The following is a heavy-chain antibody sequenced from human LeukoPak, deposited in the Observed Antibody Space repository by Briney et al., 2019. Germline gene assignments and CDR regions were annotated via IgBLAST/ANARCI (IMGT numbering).Heavy chain of an antibody. V-gene: IGHV4-34*01. CDR2: INHSGST. CDR3: ARGHWHFDY. Sequence: PSETLSLTCAVYGGSFSGYYWSWIRQPPGKGLEWIGEINHSGSTNYNPSLKSRITISVDTSKNQFSLKLSSVTAADTAVYYCARGHWHFDYWGQGTLVTVSS. J-gene: IGHJ4*02. CDR1: GGSFSGYY. D-gene: IGHD1-1*01.